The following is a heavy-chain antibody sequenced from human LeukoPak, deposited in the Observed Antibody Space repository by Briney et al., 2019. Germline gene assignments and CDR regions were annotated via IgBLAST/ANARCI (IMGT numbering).Heavy chain of an antibody. CDR3: ARDLSPAPSSSWYPYYFDY. Sequence: SGTLSLTCAVSGGSISSSNWWSWVRQPPGKGLEWIGEIYHSGSTNYNPSLKSRVTISVDKSKNQFSLKLSSVTAADTAVYYCARDLSPAPSSSWYPYYFDYWGRATLVTVSS. V-gene: IGHV4-4*02. CDR2: IYHSGST. CDR1: GGSISSSNW. D-gene: IGHD6-13*01. J-gene: IGHJ4*02.